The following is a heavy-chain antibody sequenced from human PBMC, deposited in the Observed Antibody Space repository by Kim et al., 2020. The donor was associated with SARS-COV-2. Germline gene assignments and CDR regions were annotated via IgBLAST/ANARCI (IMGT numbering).Heavy chain of an antibody. J-gene: IGHJ4*02. CDR3: AREQQLVGGGFDY. D-gene: IGHD6-13*01. V-gene: IGHV4-31*03. CDR1: GGSISSGGYY. CDR2: IYYSGST. Sequence: SETLSLTCTVSGGSISSGGYYWSWIRQHPGKGLEWIGYIYYSGSTYYNPSLKSRVTISVDTSKNQFSLKLSSVTAADTAVDYCAREQQLVGGGFDYWGQGTLVTVS.